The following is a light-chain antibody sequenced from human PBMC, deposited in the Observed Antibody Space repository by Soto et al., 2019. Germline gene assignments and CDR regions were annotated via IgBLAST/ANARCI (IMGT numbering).Light chain of an antibody. CDR2: GAS. V-gene: IGKV3-20*01. CDR3: QQYGSSPFT. J-gene: IGKJ4*01. Sequence: EIVLTQSPGTLSLSPGERATLSCRASQSVSSSYLAWYQQKPGQAPRLLIYGASSRATGIPDRFSGSGSGTDFTLTSSRLEPEEFAVYYCQQYGSSPFTFGGGTKVEIK. CDR1: QSVSSSY.